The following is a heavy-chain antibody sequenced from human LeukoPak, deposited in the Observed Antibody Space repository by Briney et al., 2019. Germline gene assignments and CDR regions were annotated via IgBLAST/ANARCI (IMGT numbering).Heavy chain of an antibody. Sequence: GGSLRLSCAASGFSFSNYWMTWVRQAPGRGLEWVANTKQDGSERNYADSVKGRFTISRDNAQNSLYLQINTLRVEDTAVYYCARAPTETTRLAASWGQGTLVTVSS. V-gene: IGHV3-7*03. J-gene: IGHJ4*02. CDR1: GFSFSNYW. D-gene: IGHD4-17*01. CDR3: ARAPTETTRLAAS. CDR2: TKQDGSER.